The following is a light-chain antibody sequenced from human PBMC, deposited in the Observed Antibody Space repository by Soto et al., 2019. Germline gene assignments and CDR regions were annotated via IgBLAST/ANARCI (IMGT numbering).Light chain of an antibody. CDR3: RQYQNWPRMA. Sequence: EIVMTQSPATLSVSPGERATLSCRASQSVSSNLAWYQQKPGQAPRLLIYGASPRATGIPARFSGSGSGTGFALTISRLQSEDFAVYYCRQYQNWPRMAFGQGTKVEIK. J-gene: IGKJ1*01. V-gene: IGKV3-15*01. CDR2: GAS. CDR1: QSVSSN.